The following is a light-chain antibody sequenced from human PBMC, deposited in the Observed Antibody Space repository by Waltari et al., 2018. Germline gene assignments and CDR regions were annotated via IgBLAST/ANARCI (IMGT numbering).Light chain of an antibody. J-gene: IGKJ1*01. CDR3: QHYVRLPAT. CDR2: GAS. Sequence: EIVLTQSPGTLSLSPGARATLSCRASQSVRGSLAWYQQKAGQAPRLLIYGASSRATGPPDRVRGSGSGTDFSLTISRLEPEDFAVYYCQHYVRLPATFGQGTKVEI. CDR1: QSVRGS. V-gene: IGKV3-20*01.